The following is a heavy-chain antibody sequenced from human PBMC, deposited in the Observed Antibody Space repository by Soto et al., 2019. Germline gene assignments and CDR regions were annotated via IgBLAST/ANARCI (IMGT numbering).Heavy chain of an antibody. CDR1: GFTFGNYA. CDR2: ISYDGSNK. J-gene: IGHJ6*02. CDR3: ARDYSYQRSMDV. Sequence: SLRLSCAASGFTFGNYAIHWVRQAPGKGLEWVAVISYDGSNKYYTDSVKGRFIISRDNSESTLYLQMSSLRAEDTAVYYCARDYSYQRSMDVWGQGTTVTVSS. D-gene: IGHD2-15*01. V-gene: IGHV3-30-3*01.